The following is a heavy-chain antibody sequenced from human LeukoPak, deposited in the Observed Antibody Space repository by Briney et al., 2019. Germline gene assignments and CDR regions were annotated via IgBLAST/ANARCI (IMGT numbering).Heavy chain of an antibody. CDR3: ARVLEYYYYYMDV. V-gene: IGHV3-7*01. CDR1: GFTFSGYW. J-gene: IGHJ6*03. Sequence: GGSLRLSCAASGFTFSGYWMSWVRQAPGKGLEWVANIKQDGSEKYYVDSVKGRFTISRDNAKNSLYLQMNSLRAEDTAVYYCARVLEYYYYYMDVWGKGTTVTVSS. CDR2: IKQDGSEK. D-gene: IGHD3-16*01.